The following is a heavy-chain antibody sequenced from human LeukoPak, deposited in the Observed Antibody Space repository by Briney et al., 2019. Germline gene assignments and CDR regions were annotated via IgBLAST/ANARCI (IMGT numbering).Heavy chain of an antibody. J-gene: IGHJ4*02. CDR1: GGSISSGGYY. CDR3: ARVRSGSFDY. V-gene: IGHV4-61*02. CDR2: IYTSGST. D-gene: IGHD1-26*01. Sequence: SETLSLTCTVSGGSISSGGYYWSWIRQPPGKGLEWIGRIYTSGSTNYNPSLKSRVTMSVDTSKNQFSLKLSSVTAADTAVYYCARVRSGSFDYWGQGTLVTVSS.